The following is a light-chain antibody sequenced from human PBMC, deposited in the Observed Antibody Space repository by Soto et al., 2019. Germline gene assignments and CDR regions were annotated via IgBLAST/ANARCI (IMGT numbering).Light chain of an antibody. J-gene: IGLJ1*01. CDR3: YSYTSSNTYV. CDR1: SSDVGGYNY. Sequence: QSALTQPASVSGSPGQSITISCTGTSSDVGGYNYVSWYQHHPGKVPQLMIYDVSNQPSGVSNRFSGSKSGNTASLTISGLRAEDEADYYCYSYTSSNTYVFGTGTKVTVL. V-gene: IGLV2-14*03. CDR2: DVS.